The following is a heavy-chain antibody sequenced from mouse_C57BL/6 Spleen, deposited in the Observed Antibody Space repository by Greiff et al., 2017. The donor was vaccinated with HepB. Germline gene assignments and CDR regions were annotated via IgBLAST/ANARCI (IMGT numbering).Heavy chain of an antibody. D-gene: IGHD1-1*01. CDR1: GYSITSGYY. Sequence: ESGPGLVKPSQSLSLTCSVTGYSITSGYYWNWIRQFPGNKLEWMGYISYDGSNNYNPSLKNRISITRDTSKNQFFLKLNSVTTEDTATYYCARDGDYYGRGYFDVWGTGTTVTVSS. CDR2: ISYDGSN. V-gene: IGHV3-6*01. CDR3: ARDGDYYGRGYFDV. J-gene: IGHJ1*03.